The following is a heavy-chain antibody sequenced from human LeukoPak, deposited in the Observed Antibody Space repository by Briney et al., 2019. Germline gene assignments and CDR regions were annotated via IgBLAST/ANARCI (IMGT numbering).Heavy chain of an antibody. D-gene: IGHD6-19*01. CDR2: INPSGGST. V-gene: IGHV1-46*01. CDR3: ARTRYSSGWYYNYYYYMDV. Sequence: ASVKVSCKASGYTFTSYYMHWVRQAPGQGLEWMGIINPSGGSTSYAQKLQGRVTMTTDTSTSTAYMELRSLRSDDTAVYYCARTRYSSGWYYNYYYYMDVWGKGTTVTISS. CDR1: GYTFTSYY. J-gene: IGHJ6*03.